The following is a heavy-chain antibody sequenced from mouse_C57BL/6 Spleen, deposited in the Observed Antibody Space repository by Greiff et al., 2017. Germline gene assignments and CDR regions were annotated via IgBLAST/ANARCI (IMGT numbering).Heavy chain of an antibody. J-gene: IGHJ1*03. CDR2: IHPNSGST. Sequence: VQLQQPGAELVKPGASVKLSCKASGDTFTSYWMHWVKQRPGQGLEWIGMIHPNSGSTNYNEKFKSKATLTVDKSSSTAYMQLSSLTSEDSAVYYCARDTTVPNWYFDVWGTGTTVTVSS. CDR1: GDTFTSYW. D-gene: IGHD1-1*01. V-gene: IGHV1-64*01. CDR3: ARDTTVPNWYFDV.